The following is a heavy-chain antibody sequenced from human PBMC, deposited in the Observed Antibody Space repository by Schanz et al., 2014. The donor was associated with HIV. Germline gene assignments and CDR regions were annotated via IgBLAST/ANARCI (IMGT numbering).Heavy chain of an antibody. Sequence: QVQLVQSGAEVKKPGSSVKVSCKAFGDSFTNYVISWVRQAPGHGPQWMGGIVPISGTANYAQKFQGRVTMTADKSTSAAYMELSSLRSEDTAVYYCVRGVIYYDSGSYYNYFDYWGQGTLVTVSS. CDR3: VRGVIYYDSGSYYNYFDY. J-gene: IGHJ4*02. CDR1: GDSFTNYV. CDR2: IVPISGTA. V-gene: IGHV1-69*06. D-gene: IGHD3-10*01.